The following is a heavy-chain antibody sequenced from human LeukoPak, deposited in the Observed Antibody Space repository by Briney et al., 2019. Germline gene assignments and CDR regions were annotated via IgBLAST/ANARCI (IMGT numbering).Heavy chain of an antibody. CDR3: ARLTVTIFGVGGGWFDP. D-gene: IGHD3-3*01. Sequence: GGSLRLSCAASGFNFNNYAMSWVRQAPGKGLEWVAVISYDGSNKYYADSVKGRFTNSRDNSKNTLYLQMNSLRAEDTAVYYCARLTVTIFGVGGGWFDPWGQGTLVTVSS. CDR1: GFNFNNYA. V-gene: IGHV3-30*16. J-gene: IGHJ5*02. CDR2: ISYDGSNK.